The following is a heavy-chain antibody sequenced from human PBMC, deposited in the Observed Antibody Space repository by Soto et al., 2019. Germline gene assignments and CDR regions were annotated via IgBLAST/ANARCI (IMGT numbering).Heavy chain of an antibody. D-gene: IGHD5-18*01. CDR3: ASGIQLWLRRINNGYSG. CDR2: IIPMFGTA. J-gene: IGHJ4*02. CDR1: GGTFSTYA. Sequence: QVQLVQSGAEVKKPESSVKVSCKAPGGTFSTYAISWVRQAPGQGLEWMGGIIPMFGTANYAQRFQDRVTXTXXESTSTVYMELSSRRSEDTAVYFCASGIQLWLRRINNGYSGWGQGTLVTVSS. V-gene: IGHV1-69*05.